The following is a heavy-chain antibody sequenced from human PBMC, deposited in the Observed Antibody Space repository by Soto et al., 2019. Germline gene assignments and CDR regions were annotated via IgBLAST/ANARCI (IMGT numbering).Heavy chain of an antibody. J-gene: IGHJ4*02. CDR2: ISYDGNNK. D-gene: IGHD6-19*01. V-gene: IGHV3-30*18. CDR3: AKGHSSGWYYFDY. Sequence: QVQLVESGGGVVQPGRSLRLSCATSGFTFSGYGMHWVRQAPGKGLEWVAVISYDGNNKYYADSVKGRFTISRDSSKNTLYLQMDSVIPEDTAVYYCAKGHSSGWYYFDYWGQGTLVTVSS. CDR1: GFTFSGYG.